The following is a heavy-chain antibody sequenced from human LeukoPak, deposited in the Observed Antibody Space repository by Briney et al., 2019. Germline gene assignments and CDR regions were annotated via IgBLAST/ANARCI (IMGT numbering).Heavy chain of an antibody. CDR2: IRSSGTTI. J-gene: IGHJ6*03. CDR1: GFTFSSYE. V-gene: IGHV3-48*03. Sequence: GGSLRLSCAASGFTFSSYEMNWVRQAPGKGLEWVSYIRSSGTTIYYADSVKGRFTISRDNAKNSLYLQMNSLRAEDTAVYYCARDSRGYSYRGPAPHMDVWGKGTTVTVSS. D-gene: IGHD5-18*01. CDR3: ARDSRGYSYRGPAPHMDV.